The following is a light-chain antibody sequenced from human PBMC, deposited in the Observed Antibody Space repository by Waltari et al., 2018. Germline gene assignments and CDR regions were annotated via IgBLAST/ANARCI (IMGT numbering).Light chain of an antibody. V-gene: IGLV1-51*02. CDR1: PPNIGSNY. CDR2: END. CDR3: GTWDNSLRAGV. J-gene: IGLJ2*01. Sequence: QSVLTQPPSVSAAPGQRVTISCSGSPPNIGSNYVSWYQQFPGTAPKLLIYENDKRYSGIPDRFSASTSGTSATLGITGLHSGDEADDYCGTWDNSLRAGVFGGGTKLTVL.